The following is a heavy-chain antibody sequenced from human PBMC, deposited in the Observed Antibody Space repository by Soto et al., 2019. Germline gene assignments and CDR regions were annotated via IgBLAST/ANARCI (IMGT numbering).Heavy chain of an antibody. D-gene: IGHD6-19*01. V-gene: IGHV3-23*01. Sequence: GGSLRLSCAASGVTFTSFGMSWVRQAPGKGLEWVSGMSGSGENIDYADSVRGRFTISRDNSKNTLYLQMNSLRAEDTAIYYCATVGSSGWLAHLDSWGQGTLVTVSS. CDR3: ATVGSSGWLAHLDS. CDR2: MSGSGENI. CDR1: GVTFTSFG. J-gene: IGHJ4*02.